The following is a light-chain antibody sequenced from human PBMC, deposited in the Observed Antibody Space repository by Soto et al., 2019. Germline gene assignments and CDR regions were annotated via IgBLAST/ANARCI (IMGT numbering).Light chain of an antibody. J-gene: IGKJ5*01. V-gene: IGKV3-15*01. Sequence: EIVMTQSPATLSVSPGERATLSCRASHSVSSNLAWYQQKPGQAPRLLIYGASTRATGIPASFSGSGSGTEFTLTISRLQPEDFATYYCQQLNSYPITFGQGTRLEIK. CDR1: HSVSSN. CDR2: GAS. CDR3: QQLNSYPIT.